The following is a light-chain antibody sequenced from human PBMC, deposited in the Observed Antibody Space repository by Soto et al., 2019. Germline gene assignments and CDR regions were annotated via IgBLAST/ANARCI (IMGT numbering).Light chain of an antibody. V-gene: IGKV3-20*01. CDR2: DAS. CDR1: QSVRSH. CDR3: QQYGSSGT. Sequence: EIALTQSPVTLSLSPGDPPTLSFRASQSVRSHLAWYQQKPGQAPRLLIYDASNRATGIPDRFSGSGSGTDFTLTISRLEPEDFAVYYCQQYGSSGTFGQGTKVDIK. J-gene: IGKJ1*01.